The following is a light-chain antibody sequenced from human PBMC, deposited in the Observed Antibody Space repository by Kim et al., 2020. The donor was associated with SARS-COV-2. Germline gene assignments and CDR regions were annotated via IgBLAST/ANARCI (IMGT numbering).Light chain of an antibody. Sequence: QGVPISATGGSSDIGAGYVVHWYQQLPGTAPKLLIYGNSNRPSGVPDRFSGSKSGTSASLAITGLQAEDEADYYCQSYDSSLSLYVFGTGTKVTVL. V-gene: IGLV1-40*01. CDR2: GNS. J-gene: IGLJ1*01. CDR1: SSDIGAGYV. CDR3: QSYDSSLSLYV.